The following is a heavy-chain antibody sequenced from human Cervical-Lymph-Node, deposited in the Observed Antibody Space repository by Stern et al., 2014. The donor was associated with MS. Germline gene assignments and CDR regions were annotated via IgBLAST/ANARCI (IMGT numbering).Heavy chain of an antibody. J-gene: IGHJ6*02. CDR2: IYPDDSDT. CDR1: GYSFTTYW. Sequence: VQLVQSGAEVKKPGESLKLSCKASGYSFTTYWIAWVRQMPGKGPEWMGIIYPDDSDTRYSPSFQGQVTISADKSITTAYLQWSSLKASDTAMYYCARHGRDYGMDVWGQGTTVTVSS. D-gene: IGHD1-26*01. CDR3: ARHGRDYGMDV. V-gene: IGHV5-51*01.